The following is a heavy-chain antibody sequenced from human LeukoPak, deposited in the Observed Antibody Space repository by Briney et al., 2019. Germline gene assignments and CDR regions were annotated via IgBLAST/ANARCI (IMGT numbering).Heavy chain of an antibody. CDR2: IYYSGST. V-gene: IGHV4-31*03. Sequence: SETLSLTCTVSGGSISSGGYYWSWIRQHPGKGLEWIGYIYYSGSTYHNPSLKSRVTISVDTSKNQFSLKLSSVTAADTAVYYCAGGEGSGSYYKPFDYWGQGTLVTVSS. D-gene: IGHD3-10*01. J-gene: IGHJ4*02. CDR3: AGGEGSGSYYKPFDY. CDR1: GGSISSGGYY.